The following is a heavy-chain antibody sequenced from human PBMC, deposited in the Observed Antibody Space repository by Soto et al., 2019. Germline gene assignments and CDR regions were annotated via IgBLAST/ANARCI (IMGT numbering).Heavy chain of an antibody. J-gene: IGHJ4*02. CDR2: INHSGST. Sequence: QVQLHQWGAGLLKPSETLSLTCAVSGGSFSFYYWSWIRQPPGKELEWIGEINHSGSTNYNSSLKSRVNISVDTSKNQFPLKLSSVTAADTAVYYRATRFYDSSGYYLFYFDSWGQGTLVTVSS. D-gene: IGHD3-22*01. CDR1: GGSFSFYY. V-gene: IGHV4-34*01. CDR3: ATRFYDSSGYYLFYFDS.